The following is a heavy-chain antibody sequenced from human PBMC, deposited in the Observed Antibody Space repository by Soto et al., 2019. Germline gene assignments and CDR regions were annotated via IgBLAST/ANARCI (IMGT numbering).Heavy chain of an antibody. CDR2: INQDGSEK. Sequence: EVQLVESGGGLVQPGGSLRLSCAASGFTFRSYWMSWVRQAPGMGLEWVAIINQDGSEKYYVDSVKGRFTISRDNAKHSRFLQMHSLRGDDTAVYLCARVMGTDGWSNHPFCLWGQGTMVTVSS. CDR1: GFTFRSYW. CDR3: ARVMGTDGWSNHPFCL. V-gene: IGHV3-7*04. J-gene: IGHJ3*01. D-gene: IGHD6-19*01.